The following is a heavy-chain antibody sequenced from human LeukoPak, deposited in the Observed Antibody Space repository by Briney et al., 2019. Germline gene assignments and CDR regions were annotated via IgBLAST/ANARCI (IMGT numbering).Heavy chain of an antibody. J-gene: IGHJ5*02. D-gene: IGHD6-19*01. V-gene: IGHV3-48*01. CDR2: ISSSSSTI. CDR1: GFTFSSYS. Sequence: PGGSLRLSCAASGFTFSSYSMNWVRQAPGKGLEWVSYISSSSSTIYYADSVKGRFTISRDNAKNSLYLQMNSLRAEDTAVYYCARVRYSSSANWFDPWGQGTLVTVSS. CDR3: ARVRYSSSANWFDP.